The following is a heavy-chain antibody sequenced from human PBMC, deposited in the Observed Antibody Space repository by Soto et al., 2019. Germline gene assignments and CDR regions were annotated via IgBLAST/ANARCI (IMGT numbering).Heavy chain of an antibody. CDR1: GFTFSNYG. J-gene: IGHJ4*02. CDR2: ISYDGSNI. CDR3: TNKEFCTHGLCYHGVFEY. V-gene: IGHV3-30*18. Sequence: QVQLVESGGGVVQPGRSLRLSCATSGFTFSNYGMNWIRQAPGKGLEWVAFISYDGSNIHFPDSVKGRFTISRDNPKNTLHLQMNSLRDDYTAVYYCTNKEFCTHGLCYHGVFEYWGQGTLVTVSS. D-gene: IGHD2-8*01.